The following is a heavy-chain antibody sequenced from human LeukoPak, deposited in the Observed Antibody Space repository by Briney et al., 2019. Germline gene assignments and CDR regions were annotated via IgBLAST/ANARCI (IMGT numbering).Heavy chain of an antibody. V-gene: IGHV5-51*01. J-gene: IGHJ4*02. CDR2: IYPGDSDT. D-gene: IGHD2-2*01. Sequence: GESLKISCQGFGFTNYWIAWVRQMPGKGLEWMGIIYPGDSDTRYSPSFQGQVTISADKSINTAYLQWSSLKASDTAMYYCARWETSTRYYFDYWGQGTLVTVSS. CDR3: ARWETSTRYYFDY. CDR1: GFTNYW.